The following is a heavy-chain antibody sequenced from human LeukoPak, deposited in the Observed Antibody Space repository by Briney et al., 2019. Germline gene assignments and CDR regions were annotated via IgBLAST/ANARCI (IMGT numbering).Heavy chain of an antibody. V-gene: IGHV3-30*18. CDR3: AKDSGEMATNWDFDY. J-gene: IGHJ4*02. CDR1: GFPLTYYG. CDR2: ISYDGNKK. Sequence: GGSLRLSCAASGFPLTYYGMHWVRQAPGKGLEWVALISYDGNKKYYADSVKGRFTISRDNSENTHYLQMNSLRAEDTAIYYCAKDSGEMATNWDFDYWGQGTLVTVSS. D-gene: IGHD5-24*01.